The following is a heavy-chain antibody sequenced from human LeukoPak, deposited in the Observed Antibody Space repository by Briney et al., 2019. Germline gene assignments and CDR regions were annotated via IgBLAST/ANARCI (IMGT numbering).Heavy chain of an antibody. CDR1: GFNFITSG. V-gene: IGHV3-23*01. CDR3: AKDRVAVDYMDV. CDR2: ITSSHIT. D-gene: IGHD2-15*01. J-gene: IGHJ6*03. Sequence: GGSLRLSCAASGFNFITSGMTWVRQVPGKGLEWVASITSSHITYYGDSVKGRFIISRDNSKNTLYLQMNSLRAGDTAIYHCAKDRVAVDYMDVWGKGTTVTISS.